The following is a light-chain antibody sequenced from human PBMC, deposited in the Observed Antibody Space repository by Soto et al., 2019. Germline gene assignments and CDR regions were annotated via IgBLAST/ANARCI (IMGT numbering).Light chain of an antibody. J-gene: IGKJ4*01. CDR1: QSLQYSDGKTY. V-gene: IGKV2D-29*01. CDR2: EAS. CDR3: MQSLQVPLT. Sequence: IVMTQTPLSLAVIPGQPASISCKSSQSLQYSDGKTYLFWYLQKPGQPPHLLIYEASNRFSGVADRFSGSGSGTDFTLKISRVEPEDVGVYYCMQSLQVPLTFGGGTKVDIK.